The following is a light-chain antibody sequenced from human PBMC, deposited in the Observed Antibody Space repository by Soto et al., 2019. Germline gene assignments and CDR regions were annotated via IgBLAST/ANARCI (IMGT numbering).Light chain of an antibody. CDR1: QTISTY. CDR3: QQSHGIPYT. V-gene: IGKV1-39*01. Sequence: DIQMTQSPSSLSASVGDRVTITCRASQTISTYLNWYQQEPGKAPKLLIYAAASLQSGVPSRFSGSGSGTDFTLTISSLHPEDFAAYYCQQSHGIPYTFGQGTKLEIK. J-gene: IGKJ2*01. CDR2: AAA.